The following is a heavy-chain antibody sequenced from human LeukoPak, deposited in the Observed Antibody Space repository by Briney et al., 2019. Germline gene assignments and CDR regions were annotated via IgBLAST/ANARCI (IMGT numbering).Heavy chain of an antibody. V-gene: IGHV1-2*02. CDR2: IYPNSGGP. CDR3: ARRSGIAVAGVFDY. Sequence: VASVKVSCKASGYTFTGYYMHWVRQAPGQGLEWMGCIYPNSGGPNYAQNFQGRVTITRDTSISTAYMWLCRLRSDDTAVYYCARRSGIAVAGVFDYWGQGTLVTVSS. CDR1: GYTFTGYY. D-gene: IGHD6-19*01. J-gene: IGHJ4*02.